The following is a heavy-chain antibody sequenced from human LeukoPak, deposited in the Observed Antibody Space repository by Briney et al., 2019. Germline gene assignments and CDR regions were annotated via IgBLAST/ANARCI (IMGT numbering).Heavy chain of an antibody. D-gene: IGHD4-23*01. Sequence: ASVKVSCKASDYTFTSYGISWVRQAPGQGLEWMGWISAYNGNTNYAQKLQGRVTMTTDTSTSTAYMELRNLRSDDTAVYYCARDSATPLRYYYYGMDVWGQGTTVTVSS. CDR2: ISAYNGNT. J-gene: IGHJ6*02. V-gene: IGHV1-18*01. CDR1: DYTFTSYG. CDR3: ARDSATPLRYYYYGMDV.